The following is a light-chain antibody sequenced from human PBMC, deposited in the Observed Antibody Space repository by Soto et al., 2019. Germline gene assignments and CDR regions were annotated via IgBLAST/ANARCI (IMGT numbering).Light chain of an antibody. V-gene: IGLV6-57*04. CDR2: EDN. J-gene: IGLJ2*01. CDR3: QSYDSSNVV. CDR1: SGSIASNY. Sequence: NFMLTQPHSVSESPGKTVTISCTRSSGSIASNYVQWYQQRPGSAPTTVIYEDNQRPSGVPDRFSGSIDSSSNSASLTISGLKTADEADYYCQSYDSSNVVFGGGTQLTVL.